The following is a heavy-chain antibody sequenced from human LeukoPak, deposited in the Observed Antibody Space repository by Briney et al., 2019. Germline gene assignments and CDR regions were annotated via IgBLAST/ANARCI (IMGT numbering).Heavy chain of an antibody. D-gene: IGHD6-19*01. Sequence: GGSLRLSCAASGFTFSNYAMSWVRQAPGKGLEWVSGISGSGGSTYYADSVKGRFTISGDNSKNTVYLQMNSLRAEDTAGYYCAKQGAVAGDFDYWGQGTLVTVSS. CDR1: GFTFSNYA. J-gene: IGHJ4*02. CDR3: AKQGAVAGDFDY. CDR2: ISGSGGST. V-gene: IGHV3-23*01.